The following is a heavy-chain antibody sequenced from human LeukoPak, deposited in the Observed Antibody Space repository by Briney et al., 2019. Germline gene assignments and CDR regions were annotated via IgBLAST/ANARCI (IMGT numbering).Heavy chain of an antibody. J-gene: IGHJ4*02. CDR1: GVSVSSDNYY. CDR2: VHYSGST. Sequence: SETLSLTCTVSGVSVSSDNYYWSWIRQPPGRGLEWVGCVHYSGSTNYSPSVKSRVTISIDTSRNHFSLKLSSVTAADTAVYYCARNYDFWSGSLPFDYWGQGTLVTVSS. D-gene: IGHD3-3*01. CDR3: ARNYDFWSGSLPFDY. V-gene: IGHV4-61*03.